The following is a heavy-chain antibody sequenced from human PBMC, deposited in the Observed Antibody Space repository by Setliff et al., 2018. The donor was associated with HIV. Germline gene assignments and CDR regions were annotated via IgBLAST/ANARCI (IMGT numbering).Heavy chain of an antibody. CDR2: IYYSGST. Sequence: PSETLSLTCTVSGGSISSSSYYWGWIRQPPGKGLEWIGSIYYSGSTYYNPSLKSRVTISVDTSKNQFSLKLSSVTAADTAVYYCARGGSGSPFDYWGQGTLVTVSS. V-gene: IGHV4-39*01. CDR3: ARGGSGSPFDY. J-gene: IGHJ4*02. D-gene: IGHD1-26*01. CDR1: GGSISSSSYY.